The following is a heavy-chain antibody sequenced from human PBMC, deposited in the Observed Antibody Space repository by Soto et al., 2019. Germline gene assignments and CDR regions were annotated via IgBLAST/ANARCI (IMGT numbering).Heavy chain of an antibody. J-gene: IGHJ5*02. D-gene: IGHD6-6*01. Sequence: GGSLRLSCAASGFAFSDYYMSWIRRAPGKGLEWVSYISSSGSSTYYADSVKGRFTMSRDNAKNSLYLQMNSLRAEDTAIYYCASRIAAPTWGQGTLVIVSS. CDR1: GFAFSDYY. CDR2: ISSSGSST. CDR3: ASRIAAPT. V-gene: IGHV3-11*01.